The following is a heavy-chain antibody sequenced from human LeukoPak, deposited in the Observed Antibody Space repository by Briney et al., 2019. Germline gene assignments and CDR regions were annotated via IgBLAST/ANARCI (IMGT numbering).Heavy chain of an antibody. V-gene: IGHV1-69-2*01. CDR1: GYTFIDYY. CDR2: VVPEDGET. CDR3: ARDMSTRVTPISYAFDV. Sequence: GASVKVSCKASGYTFIDYYIHWVQQAPGKGLECMGRVVPEDGETIYAEKFQGRVTITADTSTDTAYMELSSLRSEDTAVYYCARDMSTRVTPISYAFDVWGQGTMVTVSS. J-gene: IGHJ3*01. D-gene: IGHD4-23*01.